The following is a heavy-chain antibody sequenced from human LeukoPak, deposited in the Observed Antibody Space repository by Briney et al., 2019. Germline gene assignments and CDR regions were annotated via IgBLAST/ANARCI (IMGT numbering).Heavy chain of an antibody. Sequence: GESLKISCKGSGYSFTSYWIDRVRQVPGKGLEWMGLFQPGDSHSRYSPSFQGQVTFSDDKSISTAYLQWTSLRASDTAMYYCARRLLTGGFDIWGQGTMVTVSS. D-gene: IGHD1-26*01. CDR2: FQPGDSHS. V-gene: IGHV5-51*01. CDR3: ARRLLTGGFDI. J-gene: IGHJ3*02. CDR1: GYSFTSYW.